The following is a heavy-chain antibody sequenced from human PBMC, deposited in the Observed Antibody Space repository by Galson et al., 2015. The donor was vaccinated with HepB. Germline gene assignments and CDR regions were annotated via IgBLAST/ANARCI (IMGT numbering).Heavy chain of an antibody. CDR3: AKDIRYCSYGSCDSGDVFDY. CDR2: ISYDGSDK. V-gene: IGHV3-30*18. Sequence: SLRLSCAASGFSFSNYGMHWVRQAPGKGLEWVAVISYDGSDKYYADSVKGRFTISRDNSKNTLYLQMNSLSAEDTAVYYCAKDIRYCSYGSCDSGDVFDYWGQGTRVTVSS. D-gene: IGHD2-15*01. J-gene: IGHJ4*02. CDR1: GFSFSNYG.